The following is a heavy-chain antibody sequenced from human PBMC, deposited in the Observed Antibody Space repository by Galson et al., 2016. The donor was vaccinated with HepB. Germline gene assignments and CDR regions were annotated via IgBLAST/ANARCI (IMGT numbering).Heavy chain of an antibody. CDR1: GFDFRSYG. V-gene: IGHV3-33*01. CDR2: IWYDGRKK. D-gene: IGHD3-3*01. CDR3: EREAFAWSGYFQTATLDS. Sequence: SLRLSCAASGFDFRSYGMHWVRQAPGKGLEWVAVIWYDGRKKYHKDPVKGRFTNSRDNSKNTLYLDMNSLRADDKVVYYCEREAFAWSGYFQTATLDSWGQGTLVTVSS. J-gene: IGHJ4*02.